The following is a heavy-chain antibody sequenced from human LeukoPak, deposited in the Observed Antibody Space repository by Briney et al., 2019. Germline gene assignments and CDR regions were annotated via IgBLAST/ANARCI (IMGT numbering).Heavy chain of an antibody. J-gene: IGHJ4*02. D-gene: IGHD3-22*01. CDR2: ISSSSSYI. CDR3: ALGEGDYYDSSGYYD. CDR1: GFTFSSYS. Sequence: PGGSLRLSCAASGFTFSSYSMNWVRQAPGKGLEWVSSISSSSSYIYYADSVKGRFTISRDNAKNSLYLQMNSLRAEDTAVYYCALGEGDYYDSSGYYDWGQGALVTVSS. V-gene: IGHV3-21*01.